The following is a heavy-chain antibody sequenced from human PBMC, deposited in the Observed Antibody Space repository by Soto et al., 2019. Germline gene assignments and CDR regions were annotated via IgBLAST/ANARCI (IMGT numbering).Heavy chain of an antibody. CDR2: IIPIFGTA. Sequence: ASVKVSCKASGGTFSSYAISWVRQAPGQGLEWMGGIIPIFGTANYAQKFQGRVTITADESTSTAYMELSSLRSEDTAVYYCARDWRAVAGTGGVFDYWGQGTLVTVSS. CDR3: ARDWRAVAGTGGVFDY. D-gene: IGHD6-19*01. CDR1: GGTFSSYA. J-gene: IGHJ4*02. V-gene: IGHV1-69*13.